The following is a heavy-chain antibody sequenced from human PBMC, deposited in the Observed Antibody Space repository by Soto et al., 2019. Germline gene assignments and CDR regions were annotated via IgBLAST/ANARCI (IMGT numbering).Heavy chain of an antibody. J-gene: IGHJ5*02. V-gene: IGHV1-2*02. D-gene: IGHD6-6*01. CDR3: AKDLTRQLAYWLDP. CDR1: GFSFTGYY. Sequence: SVKVSCKASGFSFTGYYIHWLRQAPGQGLEWMGWINAHSGGTEYAQKFQGRVTLTRDTSIATAYLTLTSLTSDDTALYYCAKDLTRQLAYWLDPWGQGAQVTVSS. CDR2: INAHSGGT.